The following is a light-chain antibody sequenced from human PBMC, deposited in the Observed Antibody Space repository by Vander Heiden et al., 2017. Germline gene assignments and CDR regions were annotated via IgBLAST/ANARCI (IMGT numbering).Light chain of an antibody. CDR3: QQSYSTLLT. CDR1: QSISSY. Sequence: DIQMTKSPSSLSASVGDRVTITCRASQSISSYLNWYQQKPGKAPKLLSYAASSLQSGVPSRFSGSGSGTDFTLTISSLQPEDFATYYCQQSYSTLLTFGGGTKVEIK. V-gene: IGKV1-39*01. J-gene: IGKJ4*01. CDR2: AAS.